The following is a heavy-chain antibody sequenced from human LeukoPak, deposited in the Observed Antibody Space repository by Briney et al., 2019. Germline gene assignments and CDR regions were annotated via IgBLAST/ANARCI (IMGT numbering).Heavy chain of an antibody. CDR1: GYTFTGYY. CDR2: INPNSGGT. D-gene: IGHD3-9*01. Sequence: ASVKVSCKASGYTFTGYYMHWVRQAPGQGLEWMRWINPNSGGTNYAQKFQGRVTMTRDTSISTAYMELSRLRSDDTAVYYCARGYFDWLNWFAPWGQGTLVTVSS. J-gene: IGHJ5*02. CDR3: ARGYFDWLNWFAP. V-gene: IGHV1-2*02.